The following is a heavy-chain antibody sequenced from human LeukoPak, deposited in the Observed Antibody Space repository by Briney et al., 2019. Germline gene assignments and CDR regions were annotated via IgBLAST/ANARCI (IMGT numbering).Heavy chain of an antibody. CDR3: ARGELATLT. Sequence: AGESLKISCKGFGYSLRNYWIGWVRQMPGKGLEWMGIIYPGDSDLRYSPSFQGQVTISADTSISTAYLQWCSLKASDSAMYYCARGELATLTWGQGTLVTVSS. V-gene: IGHV5-51*01. CDR1: GYSLRNYW. D-gene: IGHD3-10*01. CDR2: IYPGDSDL. J-gene: IGHJ4*02.